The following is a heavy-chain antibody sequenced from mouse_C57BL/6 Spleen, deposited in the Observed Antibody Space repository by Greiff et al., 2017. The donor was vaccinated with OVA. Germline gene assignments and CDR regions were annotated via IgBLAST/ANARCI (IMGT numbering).Heavy chain of an antibody. D-gene: IGHD2-14*01. CDR2: IYPGDGDT. J-gene: IGHJ1*03. Sequence: VKLVESGAELVKPGASVKISCKASGYAFSSYWMNWVKQRPGKGLEWIGQIYPGDGDTNYNGKFKGKATLTADKSSSTAYMQLSSLTSEDSAVYFCARGVPEYFDVWGTGTTVTVSS. CDR1: GYAFSSYW. CDR3: ARGVPEYFDV. V-gene: IGHV1-80*01.